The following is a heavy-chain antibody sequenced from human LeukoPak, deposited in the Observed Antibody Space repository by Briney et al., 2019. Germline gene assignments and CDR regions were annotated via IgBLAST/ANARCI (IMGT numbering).Heavy chain of an antibody. V-gene: IGHV3-9*03. Sequence: AGGSLRLSCAASGLTFDDYAMHWVRQAPGKGLEWVSGISWNSGSIGYADSVEGRFTISRDDAKNSLYLQMNSLRADDMALYYCAKAYGDLGLGYYMDVWGKGTTVTVSS. D-gene: IGHD4-17*01. CDR1: GLTFDDYA. CDR3: AKAYGDLGLGYYMDV. CDR2: ISWNSGSI. J-gene: IGHJ6*03.